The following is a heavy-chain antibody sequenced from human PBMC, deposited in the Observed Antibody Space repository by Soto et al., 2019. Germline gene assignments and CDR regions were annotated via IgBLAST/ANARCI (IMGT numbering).Heavy chain of an antibody. CDR3: ARRDYDILTGSSLVNWFDP. V-gene: IGHV4-39*01. J-gene: IGHJ5*02. CDR2: IYYSGST. CDR1: GGSISSSSYY. Sequence: SETLSLTCTVSGGSISSSSYYWGWIRQPPGKGLEWIGSIYYSGSTYYNPSLKSRVTISVDTSKNQFSPKLSSVTAADTAVYYCARRDYDILTGSSLVNWFDPWGQGTLVTVSS. D-gene: IGHD3-9*01.